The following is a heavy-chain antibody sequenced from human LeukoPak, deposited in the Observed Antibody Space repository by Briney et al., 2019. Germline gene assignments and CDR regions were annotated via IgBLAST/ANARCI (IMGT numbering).Heavy chain of an antibody. CDR3: AREREYSYGSSFDY. D-gene: IGHD5-18*01. V-gene: IGHV4-34*01. Sequence: SSETLSLTCAVYGGSFGGYYWSWIRQPPGKGLEWIGEINHSGSTNYNPSLKSRVTISVDTSKNQFSLKLSSVTAADTAVYYCAREREYSYGSSFDYWGQGTLVTVSS. CDR2: INHSGST. J-gene: IGHJ4*02. CDR1: GGSFGGYY.